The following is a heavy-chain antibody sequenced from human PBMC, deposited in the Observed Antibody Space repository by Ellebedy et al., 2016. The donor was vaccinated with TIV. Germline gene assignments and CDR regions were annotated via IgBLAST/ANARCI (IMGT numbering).Heavy chain of an antibody. V-gene: IGHV4-59*01. D-gene: IGHD6-19*01. J-gene: IGHJ5*02. CDR3: ARGLSP. Sequence: SETLSLTXNVSGGSIGSYYWHWIRQPPGARLEWIGYIYYSGSTDYNPSLTNRVTISVDTSKNQVSLKLNSVTAADTAVYYCARGLSPWGQGTLVTVSS. CDR1: GGSIGSYY. CDR2: IYYSGST.